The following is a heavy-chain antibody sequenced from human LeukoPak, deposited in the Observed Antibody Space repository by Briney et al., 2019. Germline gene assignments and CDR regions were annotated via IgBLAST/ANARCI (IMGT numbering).Heavy chain of an antibody. CDR2: ISGSGGST. D-gene: IGHD3-10*01. CDR3: AKSKRYGSGTNWFDP. Sequence: PGGSLRLSRAASGFTFSSYAMSWVRQAPGKGLEWVSAISGSGGSTYYADSVKGRFTISRDNSKNTLYLQMNSLRAEDTAVYYCAKSKRYGSGTNWFDPWGQGTLVTVSS. J-gene: IGHJ5*02. V-gene: IGHV3-23*01. CDR1: GFTFSSYA.